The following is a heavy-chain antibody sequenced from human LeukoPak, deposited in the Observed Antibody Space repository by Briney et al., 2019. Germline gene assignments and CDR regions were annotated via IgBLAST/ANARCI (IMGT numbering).Heavy chain of an antibody. Sequence: ASVKVSCKASGYTFTGYFMHWVRQAPGQGLEWMGRINAKSGGTRYAQNFQGRVTMTRDMSISTVYMELANLKSDDTAVYYCARELPGIVLVVDATIQEDTYYFDSWGQGVPVTVSS. J-gene: IGHJ4*02. D-gene: IGHD2-15*01. V-gene: IGHV1-2*06. CDR2: INAKSGGT. CDR1: GYTFTGYF. CDR3: ARELPGIVLVVDATIQEDTYYFDS.